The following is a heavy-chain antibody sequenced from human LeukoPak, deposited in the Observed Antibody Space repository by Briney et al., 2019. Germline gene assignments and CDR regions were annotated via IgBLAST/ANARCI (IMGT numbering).Heavy chain of an antibody. CDR3: VKARGAMTTRWYFDY. Sequence: PGGSLRLSCSASGCTFSNYDMYWVRQAPGKRLEYVSAISNNGGSTYYADSVKGRFTISRDNSKNTLYFQMSSLRAEDTAVYYFVKARGAMTTRWYFDYWGQGTLVTVSS. D-gene: IGHD3-10*01. CDR2: ISNNGGST. J-gene: IGHJ4*02. V-gene: IGHV3-64D*06. CDR1: GCTFSNYD.